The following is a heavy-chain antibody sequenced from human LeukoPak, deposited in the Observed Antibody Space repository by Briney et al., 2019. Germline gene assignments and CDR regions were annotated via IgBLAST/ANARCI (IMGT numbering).Heavy chain of an antibody. CDR2: IFRTGST. J-gene: IGHJ5*01. Sequence: SETLSLTCTVSGGSIDSSSYYWGWIRQPPGKGLEWIGSIFRTGSTYYSASLKSRVSISVDTSKNHIALKLTSVTAADTAVYFCARRVGFYGSGSLNYFDPWGQGILVSVS. CDR3: ARRVGFYGSGSLNYFDP. D-gene: IGHD3-10*01. CDR1: GGSIDSSSYY. V-gene: IGHV4-39*02.